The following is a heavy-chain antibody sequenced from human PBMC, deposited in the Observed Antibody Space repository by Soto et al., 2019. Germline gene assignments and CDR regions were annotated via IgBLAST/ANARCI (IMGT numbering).Heavy chain of an antibody. J-gene: IGHJ4*03. CDR3: ARVHVMVVAGSTFDY. D-gene: IGHD6-19*01. CDR1: GDSISSGSY. CDR2: IYHGGTT. Sequence: TLSLTCTVSGDSISSGSYWGWIRQPPGEGPEWIASIYHGGTTFYNPSLKSRISISVDTSKNQFSLRLTSVTAADTATYYCARVHVMVVAGSTFDYWGPGTLVTVSS. V-gene: IGHV4-38-2*02.